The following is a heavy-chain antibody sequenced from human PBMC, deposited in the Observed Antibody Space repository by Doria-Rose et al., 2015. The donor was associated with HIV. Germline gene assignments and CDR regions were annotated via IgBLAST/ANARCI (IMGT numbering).Heavy chain of an antibody. CDR2: IVADDER. CDR3: ARIKSSMWYHKYYGDF. J-gene: IGHJ4*02. D-gene: IGHD6-13*01. CDR1: GVSLSSPGMG. Sequence: QVTLKESGPVLVKPTETLTLTCTVSGVSLSSPGMGVSWIRQHPGKAVEWPANIVADDERSYKTSLKSRLTIYRGTSKSQVGLTMTDIDPVDTATYYCARIKSSMWYHKYYGDFWGQGTLVIVSA. V-gene: IGHV2-26*01.